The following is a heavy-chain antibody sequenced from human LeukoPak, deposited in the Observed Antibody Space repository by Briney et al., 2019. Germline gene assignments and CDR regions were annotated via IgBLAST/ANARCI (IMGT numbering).Heavy chain of an antibody. CDR1: GFTFSTYN. CDR3: ARDTMVRGVLIYQKFDY. D-gene: IGHD3-10*01. Sequence: GGSLRLSCAASGFTFSTYNMNWVRQAPGKGLEWVSYISSSGSTIYYADSVKGRFTISRDNAKNSLYLQMNSLRAEDTAVYYCARDTMVRGVLIYQKFDYWGQGTLVTVSS. J-gene: IGHJ4*02. CDR2: ISSSGSTI. V-gene: IGHV3-48*03.